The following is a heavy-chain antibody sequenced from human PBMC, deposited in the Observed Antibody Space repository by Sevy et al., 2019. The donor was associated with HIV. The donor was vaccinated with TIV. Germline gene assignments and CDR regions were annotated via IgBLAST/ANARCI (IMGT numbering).Heavy chain of an antibody. Sequence: GGSLRLSCAASGFSFGDYAMHWVRQAPGKGLEWVSGISWNSVSLDYADSVKGRFTISRDNAKNSLFLQMNRLRSEDTALYYCAKDNRPAPMSNSSYYYYYGMDVWGQGTTVTVSS. V-gene: IGHV3-9*01. CDR3: AKDNRPAPMSNSSYYYYYGMDV. CDR2: ISWNSVSL. D-gene: IGHD6-6*01. J-gene: IGHJ6*02. CDR1: GFSFGDYA.